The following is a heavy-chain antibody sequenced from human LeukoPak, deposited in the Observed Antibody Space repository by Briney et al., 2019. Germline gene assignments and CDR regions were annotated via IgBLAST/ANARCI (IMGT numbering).Heavy chain of an antibody. Sequence: GESLKISCKASGYSFTCFWIGWVRQMPGKRLEWMGIIYPYDSETRYSPSFQGQVTISADKSTSTAYLQWSSLKASGTAMYYCARHIGYSAWNPDYWGQGTLVTVSS. CDR3: ARHIGYSAWNPDY. V-gene: IGHV5-51*01. D-gene: IGHD5-18*01. CDR1: GYSFTCFW. CDR2: IYPYDSET. J-gene: IGHJ4*02.